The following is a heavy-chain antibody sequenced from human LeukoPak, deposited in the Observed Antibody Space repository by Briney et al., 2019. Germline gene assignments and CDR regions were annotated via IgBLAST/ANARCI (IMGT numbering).Heavy chain of an antibody. CDR2: ITGSGGAV. D-gene: IGHD5-24*01. CDR1: EFTFSSYD. CDR3: ARDYKYAFDN. J-gene: IGHJ4*02. Sequence: GGSLRLSCAASEFTFSSYDIIWVRQAPGKGLEWVSWITGSGGAVKYTDSVKGRFTISRDNAKNSLYLQMNSLRVEDTAVYYCARDYKYAFDNWGQGTLVTVSS. V-gene: IGHV3-48*03.